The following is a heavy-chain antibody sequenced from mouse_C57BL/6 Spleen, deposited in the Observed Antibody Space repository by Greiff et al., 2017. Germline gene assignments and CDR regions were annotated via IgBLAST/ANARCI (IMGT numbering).Heavy chain of an antibody. CDR3: ERQEYYGSSCHYYAMDD. Sequence: EVQLVESGGGLVKPGGSLKLSCAASGFTFSSYTMSWVRQTPEKRLEWVATISGGGGNTYYPDSVKGRFTISRGNAKNTVYLQMSRLRSVATALYYGERQEYYGSSCHYYAMDDWGQGTSVTVS. V-gene: IGHV5-9*01. J-gene: IGHJ4*01. CDR2: ISGGGGNT. D-gene: IGHD1-1*01. CDR1: GFTFSSYT.